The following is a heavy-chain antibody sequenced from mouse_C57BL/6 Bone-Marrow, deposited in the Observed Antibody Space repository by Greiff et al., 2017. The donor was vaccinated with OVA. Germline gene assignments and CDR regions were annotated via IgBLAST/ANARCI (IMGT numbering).Heavy chain of an antibody. Sequence: ESGPGLVKPSQSLSLTCSVTGYSITSGYYWNWLRQFPGNKLEWMCYISYDGSNNYNPSLKNRIPITRDTSKNQFFLKLKSVTTEDTATDDWQRGAYYGYSMDYWGQGTSVTVSS. J-gene: IGHJ4*01. D-gene: IGHD2-10*01. V-gene: IGHV3-6*01. CDR3: QRGAYYGYSMDY. CDR1: GYSITSGYY. CDR2: ISYDGSN.